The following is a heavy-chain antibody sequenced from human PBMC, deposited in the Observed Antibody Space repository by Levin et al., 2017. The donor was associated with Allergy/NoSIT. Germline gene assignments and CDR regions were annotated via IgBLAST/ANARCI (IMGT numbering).Heavy chain of an antibody. D-gene: IGHD1-7*01. Sequence: HGESLKISCAASGFTFSSYAMSWVRQAPGKGLEWVSAISGSGGSTYYADSVKGRFTISRDNSKNTLYLQMNSLRAEDTAVYYCAKDGSITGTPLFDYWGQGTLVTVSS. V-gene: IGHV3-23*01. CDR2: ISGSGGST. J-gene: IGHJ4*02. CDR3: AKDGSITGTPLFDY. CDR1: GFTFSSYA.